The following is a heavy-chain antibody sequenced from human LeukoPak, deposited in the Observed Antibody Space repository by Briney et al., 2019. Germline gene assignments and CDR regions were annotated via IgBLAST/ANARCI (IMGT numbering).Heavy chain of an antibody. D-gene: IGHD6-13*01. V-gene: IGHV3-30*04. CDR1: GFTFSSYA. J-gene: IGHJ6*02. CDR2: ISYEGSNK. CDR3: ARDGAYHGYSSSWYSYYYYGMDV. Sequence: GGSLRLSCPASGFTFSSYAMHWVRQAPGKGLEWVAVISYEGSNKYYADSVKGRFTISRDNSKNTLYLQMNSLRAEDTAVYYCARDGAYHGYSSSWYSYYYYGMDVWGQGTTVTVSS.